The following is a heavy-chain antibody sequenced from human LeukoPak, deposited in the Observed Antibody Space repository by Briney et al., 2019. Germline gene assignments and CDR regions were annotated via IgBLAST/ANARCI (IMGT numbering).Heavy chain of an antibody. D-gene: IGHD6-19*01. CDR1: GYTFTGYY. CDR3: ARGDSSGWP. J-gene: IGHJ5*02. Sequence: ASVKVSCKASGYTFTGYYMHWVRQTPGQGLEWMGWISTHNGNTKYAQKFQDRVTMTTDTSTSTVYMELRSLRFDDTATYYCARGDSSGWPWGQGTSVTVSS. V-gene: IGHV1-18*04. CDR2: ISTHNGNT.